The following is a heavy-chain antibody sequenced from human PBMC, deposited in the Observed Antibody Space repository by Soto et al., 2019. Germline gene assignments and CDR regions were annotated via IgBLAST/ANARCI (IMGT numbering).Heavy chain of an antibody. D-gene: IGHD3-3*01. CDR2: IIPIFGTA. CDR3: ARENWSMDYDFWSGYYYGMDV. V-gene: IGHV1-69*13. CDR1: GGTFSSYA. J-gene: IGHJ6*02. Sequence: SVKVSCKGSGGTFSSYAISWVRQAPGQGLEWMGGIIPIFGTANYAQKFQGRVTITADESTSTAYMELSSLRSEDTAVYYCARENWSMDYDFWSGYYYGMDVWGPGTTVTVSS.